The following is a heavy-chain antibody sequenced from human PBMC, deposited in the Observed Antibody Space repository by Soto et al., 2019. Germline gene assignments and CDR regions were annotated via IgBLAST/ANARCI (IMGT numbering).Heavy chain of an antibody. D-gene: IGHD1-26*01. Sequence: ESLTISCKCSGYSFTSYWIGWVRQMPGKGLEWMGIIYPGDSDTRYSPSFHGQVTISADTSISTAYLQWSSLKASDTAMYYCARPENDKRERQPYYCDYWGQGTLGTVSS. CDR1: GYSFTSYW. J-gene: IGHJ4*02. CDR2: IYPGDSDT. CDR3: ARPENDKRERQPYYCDY. V-gene: IGHV5-51*01.